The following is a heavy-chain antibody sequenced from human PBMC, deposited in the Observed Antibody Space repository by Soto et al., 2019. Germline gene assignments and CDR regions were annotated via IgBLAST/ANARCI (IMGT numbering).Heavy chain of an antibody. J-gene: IGHJ6*02. CDR3: ARGRGYVYGYNFYGMDV. CDR1: RGSFSGYY. CDR2: INHSGST. D-gene: IGHD5-18*01. V-gene: IGHV4-34*01. Sequence: SETLSLTCGVYRGSFSGYYWTWVRQTPGKGLEWIGEINHSGSTNYNPSLKNRVTISVDRSTNYFSLRMTSVTAADAAVYYCARGRGYVYGYNFYGMDVWGQGTTVTVSS.